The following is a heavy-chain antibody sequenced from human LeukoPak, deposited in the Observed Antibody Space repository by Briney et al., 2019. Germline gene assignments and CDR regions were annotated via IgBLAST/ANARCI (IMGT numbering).Heavy chain of an antibody. CDR2: INHSGST. D-gene: IGHD2-2*01. Sequence: SETLSLTCAVYRGSFSGYYWSWIRQPPGKGLEWIGEINHSGSTNYNPSLKSRVTISVDTSKDQFSLKLSSVTAADTAVYYCARRPYCSSTSCSSRGGRRYYYGMDVWGQGTTVTVSS. V-gene: IGHV4-34*01. J-gene: IGHJ6*02. CDR1: RGSFSGYY. CDR3: ARRPYCSSTSCSSRGGRRYYYGMDV.